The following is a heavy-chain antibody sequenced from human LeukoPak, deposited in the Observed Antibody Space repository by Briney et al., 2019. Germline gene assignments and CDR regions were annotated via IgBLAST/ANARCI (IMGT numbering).Heavy chain of an antibody. CDR1: GFTFSSYW. Sequence: PGGSLRLSCAASGFTFSSYWMSWVRQAPVKALEWVANIKQDGSEKYYVDSVKGRFTISRDNAKNSLYLQMNSLRAEDTAVYYCARAGSGSYPYGMDVWGQGTTVTVSS. CDR2: IKQDGSEK. D-gene: IGHD3-10*01. CDR3: ARAGSGSYPYGMDV. J-gene: IGHJ6*02. V-gene: IGHV3-7*01.